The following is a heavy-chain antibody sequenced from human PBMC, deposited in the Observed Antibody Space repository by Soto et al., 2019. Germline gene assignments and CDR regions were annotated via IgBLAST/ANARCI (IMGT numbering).Heavy chain of an antibody. V-gene: IGHV3-64*01. CDR3: ARSYFDWLLNNWFDP. D-gene: IGHD3-9*01. J-gene: IGHJ5*02. CDR2: ISSNGGST. Sequence: PGGSLRLSCAASGFTFSSYAMHWVRQAPGKGLEYVSAISSNGGSTYYANSVKGRFTISRDNSKNTLYLQMGSLRAEDMAVYYCARSYFDWLLNNWFDPWGQGTLVTVSS. CDR1: GFTFSSYA.